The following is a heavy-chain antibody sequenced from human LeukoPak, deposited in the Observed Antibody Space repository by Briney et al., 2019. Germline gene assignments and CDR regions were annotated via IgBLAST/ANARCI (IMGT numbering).Heavy chain of an antibody. CDR3: ARDMNSVYSYGYDY. CDR2: IKQDGSEK. CDR1: GFTFSSYW. J-gene: IGHJ4*02. D-gene: IGHD5-18*01. V-gene: IGHV3-7*01. Sequence: SGGSLRLSCAASGFTFSSYWMSWVRQAPGKGLEWVANIKQDGSEKYYVDSVKGRFTISRDNAKNSVFLQMNSLRAEDTAVYYCARDMNSVYSYGYDYWGQGTLVTVSS.